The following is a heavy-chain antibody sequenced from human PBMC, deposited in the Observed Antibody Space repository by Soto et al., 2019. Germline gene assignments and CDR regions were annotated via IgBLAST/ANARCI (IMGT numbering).Heavy chain of an antibody. CDR2: IIPISDTT. Sequence: RASVKVSCKISGGAFSSYAINWVRQAPGQGLDWMGAIIPISDTTDYAQKFQGRVTITADVSTSIAYMELTSLRFDDTALYYCARGDSTDCSNGVCSFFYNHDMDVWGQGTTVTVSS. V-gene: IGHV1-69*13. D-gene: IGHD2-8*01. CDR3: ARGDSTDCSNGVCSFFYNHDMDV. J-gene: IGHJ6*02. CDR1: GGAFSSYA.